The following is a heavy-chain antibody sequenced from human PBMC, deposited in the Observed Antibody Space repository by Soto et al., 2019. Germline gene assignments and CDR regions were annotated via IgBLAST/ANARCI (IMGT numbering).Heavy chain of an antibody. J-gene: IGHJ4*02. CDR2: ISGYNGNT. Sequence: ASVKVSCKASGYTFASYGINWVRQAPGQGLEWMGWISGYNGNTKYAQKFRGRVTMTTDTSTSTAYMELRSLRSDDAALYYCARDGIAARPTPDYWGQGTLVTVSS. CDR3: ARDGIAARPTPDY. CDR1: GYTFASYG. V-gene: IGHV1-18*01. D-gene: IGHD6-6*01.